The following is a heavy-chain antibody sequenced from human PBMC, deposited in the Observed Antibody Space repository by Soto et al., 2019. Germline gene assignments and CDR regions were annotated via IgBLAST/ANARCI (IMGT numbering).Heavy chain of an antibody. J-gene: IGHJ4*02. Sequence: QVQLQESGPGLVKPSETLSLTCTVSGGSISSYYWTWIRQPPGKGLEWIGYIYYSGSTNYNPSLKSRVTISVDTSKNQFSLKLSSVTAADTAVXXXAXXXXRDYVSFDYWGQGTLVTVSS. CDR2: IYYSGST. V-gene: IGHV4-59*08. D-gene: IGHD3-16*01. CDR1: GGSISSYY. CDR3: AXXXXRDYVSFDY.